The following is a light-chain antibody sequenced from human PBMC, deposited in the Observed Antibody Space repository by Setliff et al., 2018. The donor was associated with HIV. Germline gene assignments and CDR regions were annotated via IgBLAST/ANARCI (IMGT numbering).Light chain of an antibody. J-gene: IGLJ1*01. Sequence: QSVLTQPASVSGSPGQSITISCSGSSSDVGGYNHVSWYQQHPGKAPKVMIYDVSNRPLGVSNRFSGSKSDNTASLTISGLQAEDEADYFCSSYTHRNNYVFGTGTKV. CDR1: SSDVGGYNH. CDR2: DVS. V-gene: IGLV2-14*03. CDR3: SSYTHRNNYV.